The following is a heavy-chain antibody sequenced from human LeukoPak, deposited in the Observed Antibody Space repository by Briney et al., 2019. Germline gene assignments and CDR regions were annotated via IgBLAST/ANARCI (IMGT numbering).Heavy chain of an antibody. CDR1: GDSVSSNY. Sequence: SESLSLTCAVSGDSVSSNYWSWVRQPPGRGLEWIGYIYYSDNTNYNPSLKSRVTISLDTSKNQFSLKVSSVTAADTAVYYCARGRAFDPWGQGTLVTVSS. J-gene: IGHJ5*02. CDR3: ARGRAFDP. V-gene: IGHV4-59*02. CDR2: IYYSDNT.